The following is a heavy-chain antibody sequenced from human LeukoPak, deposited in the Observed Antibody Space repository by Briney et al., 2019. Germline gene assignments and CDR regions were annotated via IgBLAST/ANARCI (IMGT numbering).Heavy chain of an antibody. CDR1: GFTFSSYA. Sequence: GGSLRLSCAASGFTFSSYAMSWVRQAPGKGLEWVSAISGSGGSTYYADSVKGRFTISRDNSKNTLYLQMNSLRAEDTAVYYCAKSYYYYYSSGSILDYGGQGTLVTVSS. J-gene: IGHJ4*02. V-gene: IGHV3-23*01. D-gene: IGHD3-22*01. CDR2: ISGSGGST. CDR3: AKSYYYYYSSGSILDY.